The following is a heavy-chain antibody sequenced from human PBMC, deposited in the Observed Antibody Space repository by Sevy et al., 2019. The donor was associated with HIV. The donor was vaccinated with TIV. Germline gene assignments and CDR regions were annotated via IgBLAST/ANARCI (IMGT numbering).Heavy chain of an antibody. Sequence: GGSLRLSCAASGFTFTTYWMSWVRQAPGKGLEWVGNIKPDGSEKYYVGSVRGRFTISRDNAKNSLYLQMSSLRAEDTAVYYCAWGDFYDSSGSYTDAFDIWGHGTMVTVSS. J-gene: IGHJ3*02. D-gene: IGHD3-22*01. CDR1: GFTFTTYW. CDR3: AWGDFYDSSGSYTDAFDI. CDR2: IKPDGSEK. V-gene: IGHV3-7*01.